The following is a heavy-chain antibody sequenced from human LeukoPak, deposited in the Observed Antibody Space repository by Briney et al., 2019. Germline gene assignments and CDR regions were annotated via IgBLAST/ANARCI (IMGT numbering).Heavy chain of an antibody. D-gene: IGHD6-19*01. CDR3: ARDHREGDSSGCPNI. Sequence: GGSLRLSCAASGFTFGSYGMHWVRQAPGKGLEWVAVIWYDGSNKYYADSVKGRFTISRDNSKNTLYLQMNCLRAEDTAVYYCARDHREGDSSGCPNIWGQGTMVTVSS. CDR2: IWYDGSNK. CDR1: GFTFGSYG. V-gene: IGHV3-33*01. J-gene: IGHJ3*02.